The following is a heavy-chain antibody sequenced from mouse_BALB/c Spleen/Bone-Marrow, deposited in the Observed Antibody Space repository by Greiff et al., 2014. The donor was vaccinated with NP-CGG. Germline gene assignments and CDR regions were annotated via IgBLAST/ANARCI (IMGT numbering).Heavy chain of an antibody. Sequence: VQLQQSGGGLVQPGGSRKLSCAASGFTFSSFAMHWVRQAPEKGLEWVAYISSGSSTIYYADTVMGRCTIPRDNPKNTLFLQMTSLRSEDTAKYYCARSGSSSGYFDYWGQGTTLTVSS. J-gene: IGHJ2*01. V-gene: IGHV5-17*02. D-gene: IGHD1-1*01. CDR3: ARSGSSSGYFDY. CDR2: ISSGSSTI. CDR1: GFTFSSFA.